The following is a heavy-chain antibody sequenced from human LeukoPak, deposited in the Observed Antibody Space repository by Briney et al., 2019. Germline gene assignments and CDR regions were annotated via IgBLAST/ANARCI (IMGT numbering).Heavy chain of an antibody. CDR1: GFTFSSYA. CDR3: ARFRWGDYYYYGVDL. V-gene: IGHV3-23*01. CDR2: ISGSGGST. Sequence: PGGSLRLSCATSGFTFSSYALNWVRHAPGQGLEWVSAISGSGGSTYYADSVKGRFTISRDTSKNIVYLQINSLRAEDTAIYYCARFRWGDYYYYGVDLWGQGTTVTVSS. J-gene: IGHJ6*02. D-gene: IGHD3-16*01.